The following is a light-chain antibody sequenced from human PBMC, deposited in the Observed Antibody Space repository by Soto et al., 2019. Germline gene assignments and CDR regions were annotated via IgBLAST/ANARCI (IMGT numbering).Light chain of an antibody. CDR1: SSDVGGYNY. CDR3: SSYTTSNTRQIV. V-gene: IGLV2-14*03. J-gene: IGLJ1*01. CDR2: DVS. Sequence: QSALTQPASVSGSPGQSITISCTGTSSDVGGYNYVSWYQHHPGKAPKLMIYDVSNRPSGVSNRFSGSKSGNTASLTISGLQPEDEAVYNCSSYTTSNTRQIVFGTGTKLTVL.